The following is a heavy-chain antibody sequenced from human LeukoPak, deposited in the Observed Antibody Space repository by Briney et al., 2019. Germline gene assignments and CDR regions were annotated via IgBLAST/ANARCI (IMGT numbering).Heavy chain of an antibody. J-gene: IGHJ4*02. D-gene: IGHD6-19*01. V-gene: IGHV3-23*01. CDR2: LSGGSRGT. Sequence: GGSLRLSCAASGFTFSGYAMSWVRQAPGKGLEWVSTLSGGSRGTYYAKAVKGRLTISRGNSKNTLYLQSNSLRAEDTAVYYCAKYTPLFEYSSARSRNSFDYWGQGNLVTVS. CDR3: AKYTPLFEYSSARSRNSFDY. CDR1: GFTFSGYA.